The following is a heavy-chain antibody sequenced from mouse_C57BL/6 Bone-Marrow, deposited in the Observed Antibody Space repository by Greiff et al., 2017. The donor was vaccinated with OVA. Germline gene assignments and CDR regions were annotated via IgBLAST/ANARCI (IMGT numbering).Heavy chain of an antibody. CDR3: ARGFYDGYYDYAMDY. J-gene: IGHJ4*01. CDR2: ISNGGGST. Sequence: EVKLVESGGGLVQPGGSLKLSCAASGFTFSDYYMYWVRQTPEKRLEWVAYISNGGGSTYYPDTVKGRFTISRDNAKNTLYLQMSRLKSEDTAMYYCARGFYDGYYDYAMDYWGQGTSVTVSS. V-gene: IGHV5-12*01. D-gene: IGHD2-3*01. CDR1: GFTFSDYY.